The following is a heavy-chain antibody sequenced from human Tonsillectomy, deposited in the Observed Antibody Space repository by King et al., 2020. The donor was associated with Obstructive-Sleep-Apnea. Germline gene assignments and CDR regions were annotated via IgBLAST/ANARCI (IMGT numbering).Heavy chain of an antibody. CDR1: GFTFSDYW. J-gene: IGHJ4*02. Sequence: VQLVESGGDLVQPGGSLRLSCAASGFTFSDYWMTWVRQAPGKGLEWVASLKEDGSEEYYVDSVKGRFTISRDNAKNSVYLQMSSLRADDTAVYYCGRPHNLDQSAYRWIEYWGQGTLVTVSS. D-gene: IGHD3-3*01. CDR3: GRPHNLDQSAYRWIEY. CDR2: LKEDGSEE. V-gene: IGHV3-7*03.